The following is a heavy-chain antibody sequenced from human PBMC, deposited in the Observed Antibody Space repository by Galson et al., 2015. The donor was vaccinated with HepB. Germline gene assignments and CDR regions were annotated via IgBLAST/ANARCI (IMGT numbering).Heavy chain of an antibody. D-gene: IGHD5-18*01. V-gene: IGHV3-7*01. CDR2: IKQDGSEK. Sequence: SLRLSCAASGFTFSSYWMSWVRQAPGKGLEWVANIKQDGSEKYYVDSVKGRFTISRDNAKNSLYLQMNSLRAEDTAVYYCARDKGSGYSYGLPYYFDYWGQGTLVTVSS. CDR3: ARDKGSGYSYGLPYYFDY. CDR1: GFTFSSYW. J-gene: IGHJ4*02.